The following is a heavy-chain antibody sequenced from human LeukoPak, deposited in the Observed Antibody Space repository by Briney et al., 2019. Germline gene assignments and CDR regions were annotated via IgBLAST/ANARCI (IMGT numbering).Heavy chain of an antibody. D-gene: IGHD3-22*01. V-gene: IGHV4-61*02. CDR1: GGSISSATYY. J-gene: IGHJ4*02. Sequence: SSETLSLTCTVSGGSISSATYYWSWIRQPAGKGLEWIGRIYTSGSTNYNPSLKSRVTISVDTSKNQFSLKLSSVTAADTAVYYCARGYYYDSSGYYPWGQGTLVTVSS. CDR3: ARGYYYDSSGYYP. CDR2: IYTSGST.